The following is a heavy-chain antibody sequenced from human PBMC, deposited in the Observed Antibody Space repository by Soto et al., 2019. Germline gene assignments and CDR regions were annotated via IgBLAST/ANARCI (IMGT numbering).Heavy chain of an antibody. J-gene: IGHJ6*03. Sequence: QVQLVESGGGLVKPGGSLRLSCAASGFTFSDYYMSWIRQAPGKGLEWVSYISSSGSTIYYADSVKGRFTISRDNAKNSLYLQMNSLRAEDTAVYYCARVGSSSSSQGYYYYYYMDVWGKGTTVTVSS. CDR1: GFTFSDYY. V-gene: IGHV3-11*01. D-gene: IGHD6-6*01. CDR3: ARVGSSSSSQGYYYYYYMDV. CDR2: ISSSGSTI.